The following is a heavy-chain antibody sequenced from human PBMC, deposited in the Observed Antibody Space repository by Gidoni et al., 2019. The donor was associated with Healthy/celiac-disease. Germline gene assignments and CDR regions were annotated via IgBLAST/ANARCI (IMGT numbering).Heavy chain of an antibody. CDR2: ISGNSGSI. J-gene: IGHJ4*02. D-gene: IGHD3-16*01. CDR1: GFTFDDYA. V-gene: IGHV3-9*01. CDR3: AKDGGDGYNYFDY. Sequence: EVQLVESGGGLVQPGRSLRLSCAASGFTFDDYAMHWVRQAPGKGLEWFSGISGNSGSIGYADSVKGRFTISRDNAKNSLYLQMNSLRAEDTALYYCAKDGGDGYNYFDYWGQGTLVTVSS.